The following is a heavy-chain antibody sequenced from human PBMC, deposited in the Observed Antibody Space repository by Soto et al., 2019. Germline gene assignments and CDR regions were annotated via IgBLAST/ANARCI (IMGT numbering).Heavy chain of an antibody. CDR2: ISYDGSNK. Sequence: PGVSLRLSCAASGFTFSSYGMHWVRQAPGKGLEWVAVISYDGSNKYYADSVKGRFTISRDNSKNTLYLQMNSLRAEDTAVYYCAKDMVRGSRGMDVWGQGTTVTVSS. D-gene: IGHD3-10*01. CDR1: GFTFSSYG. J-gene: IGHJ6*02. V-gene: IGHV3-30*18. CDR3: AKDMVRGSRGMDV.